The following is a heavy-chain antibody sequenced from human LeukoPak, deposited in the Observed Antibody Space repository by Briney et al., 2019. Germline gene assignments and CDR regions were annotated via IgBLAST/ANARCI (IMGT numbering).Heavy chain of an antibody. CDR2: ISSSSSYI. CDR3: AKRTRGIAAAGIYYYMDV. J-gene: IGHJ6*03. V-gene: IGHV3-21*04. CDR1: GFIFSSYT. D-gene: IGHD6-13*01. Sequence: GGSLRLSCAASGFIFSSYTMNWVRQAPGKGLEWVSSISSSSSYIYYADSVKGRFTISRDNAKNSLYLQMNSLRAEDTAVYYCAKRTRGIAAAGIYYYMDVWGKGTTVTISS.